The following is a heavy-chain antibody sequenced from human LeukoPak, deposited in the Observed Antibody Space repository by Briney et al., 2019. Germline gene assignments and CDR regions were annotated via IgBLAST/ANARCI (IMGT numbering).Heavy chain of an antibody. CDR3: ARNGVLGWFDP. D-gene: IGHD2-8*01. V-gene: IGHV4-34*01. CDR1: GGSFSGYY. CDR2: INHSGST. J-gene: IGHJ5*02. Sequence: SETLSLTCAVYGGSFSGYYWSWIRQPPGKGLEWIGEINHSGSTNYNPSLKSRVTISVDTSKNHFSLKLSSVTAADAAVYYCARNGVLGWFDPWGQGTLVTVSS.